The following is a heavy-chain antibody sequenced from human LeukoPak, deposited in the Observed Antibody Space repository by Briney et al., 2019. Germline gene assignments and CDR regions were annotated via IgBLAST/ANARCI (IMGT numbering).Heavy chain of an antibody. D-gene: IGHD6-19*01. CDR1: GVTFSSYV. V-gene: IGHV3-30-3*01. CDR3: ARDHAVSLDY. J-gene: IGHJ4*02. CDR2: ISYDGSNK. Sequence: PGGSLRLSCEASGVTFSSYVMSWVRQAPGKGPEWVAVISYDGSNKYYADSVKGRFTISRDNSKNTLYLQMNSLRAEDTAVYYCARDHAVSLDYWGQGTLVTVSS.